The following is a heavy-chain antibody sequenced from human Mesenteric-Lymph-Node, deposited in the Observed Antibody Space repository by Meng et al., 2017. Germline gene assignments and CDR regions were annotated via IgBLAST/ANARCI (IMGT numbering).Heavy chain of an antibody. J-gene: IGHJ2*01. CDR2: ISSSDSTT. V-gene: IGHV3-48*03. Sequence: GESLKISCAASGFTFSSYEMIWVRQAPGKGLEWVSYISSSDSTTHYADSVKGRFTISRDNAKNTLYLQMNSLRAEDTAVYYCARESPKLWYFDLWGRGTLVTVSS. CDR3: ARESPKLWYFDL. CDR1: GFTFSSYE.